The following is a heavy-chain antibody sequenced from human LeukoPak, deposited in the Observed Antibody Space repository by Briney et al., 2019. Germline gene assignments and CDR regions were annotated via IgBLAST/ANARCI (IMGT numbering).Heavy chain of an antibody. V-gene: IGHV3-23*01. J-gene: IGHJ4*02. CDR1: GFTFSSYS. CDR3: AKELTTGRTPGFDS. Sequence: GGSLRLSCTVSGFTFSSYSMMGVRQGPGTGLEWVSAISGSGDTTFYADSVKGRFTISRDNSKKTLYLQVNSLRAEDTAVYFCAKELTTGRTPGFDSWRQGTLVTVSS. CDR2: ISGSGDTT. D-gene: IGHD4-17*01.